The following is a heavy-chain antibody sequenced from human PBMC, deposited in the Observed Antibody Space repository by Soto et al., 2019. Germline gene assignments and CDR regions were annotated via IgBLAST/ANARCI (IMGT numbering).Heavy chain of an antibody. D-gene: IGHD4-17*01. V-gene: IGHV3-7*03. CDR1: GFTFSSYW. CDR3: ARDGHGDYSSDY. J-gene: IGHJ4*02. CDR2: INQDGSEK. Sequence: EVQVVESGGGLVQPGGSLRLSCAASGFTFSSYWLSWVRQAPGKGLEWVANINQDGSEKYYVDSVRGRFTISRDNAKNSLSLQMNSLRAEDTAVYYCARDGHGDYSSDYWGQGTLVTVSS.